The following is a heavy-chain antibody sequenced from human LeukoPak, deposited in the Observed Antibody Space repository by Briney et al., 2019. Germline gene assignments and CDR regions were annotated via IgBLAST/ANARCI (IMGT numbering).Heavy chain of an antibody. CDR3: ARDYGDYDPDY. Sequence: PGGSLRLSCAASGFTFSSYAMSWVRQAPGKGLVWVSRINSDGSSTSYADSVKGRFTISRDNAKNTLYLQMNSLRAEDTAVYYCARDYGDYDPDYWGQGTLVTVSS. V-gene: IGHV3-74*01. CDR2: INSDGSST. D-gene: IGHD4-17*01. CDR1: GFTFSSYA. J-gene: IGHJ4*02.